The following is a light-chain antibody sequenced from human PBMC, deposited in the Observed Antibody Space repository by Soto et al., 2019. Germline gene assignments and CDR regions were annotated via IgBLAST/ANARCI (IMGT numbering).Light chain of an antibody. CDR2: GAS. V-gene: IGKV3-20*01. CDR1: QSVSNNY. CDR3: QQYGSSPRT. J-gene: IGKJ1*01. Sequence: EIVLTQSPGTLSLSPGERATLSCRASQSVSNNYLAWYQQKLGQAPRLLISGASSRATGIPDRFSGSGSGTDFTLTIRRLEPEDLAVYYCQQYGSSPRTFGQGTKVEIK.